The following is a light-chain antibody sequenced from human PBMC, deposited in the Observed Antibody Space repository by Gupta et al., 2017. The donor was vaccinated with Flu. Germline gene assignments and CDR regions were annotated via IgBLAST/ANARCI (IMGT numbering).Light chain of an antibody. Sequence: SVTISCTGTSSDVGGYNYVSWHQHHPGKAPNLMKYEVNQRPSGVPDRFSAYKAGKAASLTVSGHQAEDAADYYCSSYAGSNKGVFGTGTKVTVL. V-gene: IGLV2-8*01. CDR2: EVN. J-gene: IGLJ1*01. CDR3: SSYAGSNKGV. CDR1: SSDVGGYNY.